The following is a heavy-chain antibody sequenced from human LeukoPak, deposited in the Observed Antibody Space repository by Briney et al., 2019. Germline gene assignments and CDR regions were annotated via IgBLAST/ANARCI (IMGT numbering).Heavy chain of an antibody. CDR3: AKSSKYDNLTGHTFDY. CDR2: ISWNSGSI. V-gene: IGHV3-9*01. D-gene: IGHD3-9*01. CDR1: GFTFDDYA. Sequence: GGSLRLSCAASGFTFDDYAMHWVRQAPGKGLEWVSGISWNSGSIGYAESVKGRFTISRDNAKNSLYLQMNSLRAEDTALYYCAKSSKYDNLTGHTFDYWGQGTLVTVSS. J-gene: IGHJ4*02.